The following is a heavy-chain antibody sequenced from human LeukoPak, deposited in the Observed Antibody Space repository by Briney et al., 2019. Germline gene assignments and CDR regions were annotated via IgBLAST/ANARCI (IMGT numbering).Heavy chain of an antibody. CDR1: GFTFSSYE. CDR2: ISSSGSTI. CDR3: AKLLGDATTYDY. V-gene: IGHV3-48*03. Sequence: GGSLRLSCAASGFTFSSYEMNWVRQAPGKGLEWVSDISSSGSTIDYADSVKGRFTTSRDNARNLLFLQMNTLRAEDTAVYYCAKLLGDATTYDYWGQGALVTVSS. D-gene: IGHD1-1*01. J-gene: IGHJ4*02.